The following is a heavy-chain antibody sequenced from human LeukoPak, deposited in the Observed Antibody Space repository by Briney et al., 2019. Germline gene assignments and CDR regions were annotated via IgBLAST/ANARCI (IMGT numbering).Heavy chain of an antibody. Sequence: SETLSLTCTVSGGSISSGSDYWSWIRQPAGKGLECIGRIYTSGTTNYNPSLKSRVTILVDTSKNQFSLRLSSVTAADTAVYYCARGYDFWSGPQYPDYWGQGTLVTVSS. V-gene: IGHV4-61*02. CDR2: IYTSGTT. CDR1: GGSISSGSDY. J-gene: IGHJ4*02. CDR3: ARGYDFWSGPQYPDY. D-gene: IGHD3-3*01.